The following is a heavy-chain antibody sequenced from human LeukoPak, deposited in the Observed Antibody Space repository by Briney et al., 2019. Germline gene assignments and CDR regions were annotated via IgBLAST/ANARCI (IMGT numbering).Heavy chain of an antibody. CDR1: GYTFTNYY. CDR2: INPSGGST. CDR3: ARGDSVTTRAASH. Sequence: ASVKVSCKASGYTFTNYYMHWVRQAPGQGLEWMGIINPSGGSTSYAQKFQGRVTMTRDMSTSTVYMELSSLRSEDTAVYYCARGDSVTTRAASHWGQGTLVTVSS. J-gene: IGHJ4*02. D-gene: IGHD4-17*01. V-gene: IGHV1-46*01.